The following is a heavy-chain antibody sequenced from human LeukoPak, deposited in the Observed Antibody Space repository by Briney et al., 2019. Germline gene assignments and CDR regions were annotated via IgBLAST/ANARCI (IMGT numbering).Heavy chain of an antibody. CDR3: AKDSLRKHIVVVPAAPPGWFDP. V-gene: IGHV3-30*02. D-gene: IGHD2-2*01. J-gene: IGHJ5*02. Sequence: SCKASGGTFSSYAISWVRQAPGKGLEWVAFIRYDGSNKYYADSVKGRFTISRDNSKNTLYLQMNSLRAEDTAVYYCAKDSLRKHIVVVPAAPPGWFDPWGQGTLVAVSS. CDR1: GGTFSSYA. CDR2: IRYDGSNK.